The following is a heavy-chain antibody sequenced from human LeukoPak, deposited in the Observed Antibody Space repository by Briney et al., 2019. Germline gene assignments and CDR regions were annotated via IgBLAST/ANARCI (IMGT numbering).Heavy chain of an antibody. CDR1: GGTFSIYA. CDR2: IIPIFGTA. V-gene: IGHV1-69*01. J-gene: IGHJ4*02. CDR3: ARSRIVGGGLDY. Sequence: ASVKVSCKASGGTFSIYAISWVRQAPGQGLEWMGGIIPIFGTANYAQKFQGRVTITADESTSTAYMELSSLRSEDTAVYYCARSRIVGGGLDYWGQGTLVTVSS. D-gene: IGHD1-26*01.